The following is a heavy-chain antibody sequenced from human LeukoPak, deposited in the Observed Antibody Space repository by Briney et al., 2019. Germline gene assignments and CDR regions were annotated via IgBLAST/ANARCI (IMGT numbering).Heavy chain of an antibody. V-gene: IGHV3-21*01. J-gene: IGHJ4*02. CDR3: ARAPTYYDYVWGSEGAHLDY. Sequence: PGGSLRLSCAASGFTFSSYSMNWVRQALGKGLEWVSSISSSSSYIYYADSVKGRFTISRDNAKNTLYLQMNSLRAEDTALYYCARAPTYYDYVWGSEGAHLDYWGQGTLVTVSS. D-gene: IGHD3-16*01. CDR2: ISSSSSYI. CDR1: GFTFSSYS.